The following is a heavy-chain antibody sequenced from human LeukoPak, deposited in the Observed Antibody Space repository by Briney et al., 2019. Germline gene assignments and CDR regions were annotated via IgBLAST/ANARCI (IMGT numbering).Heavy chain of an antibody. CDR2: ISGSGVT. Sequence: GGSLRLSCAASGFTFSGYAMTWVRQAPGKGLEWVSGISGSGVTFYADSVKGRFTISRDNSKNTLYLQMNSLRAEDTAVYYCARDRYYDSSGSLDYWGQGTLVTVSS. J-gene: IGHJ4*02. D-gene: IGHD3-22*01. CDR3: ARDRYYDSSGSLDY. V-gene: IGHV3-23*01. CDR1: GFTFSGYA.